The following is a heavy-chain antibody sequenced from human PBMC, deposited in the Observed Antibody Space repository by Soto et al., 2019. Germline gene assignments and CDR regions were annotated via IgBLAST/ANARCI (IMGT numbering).Heavy chain of an antibody. CDR3: AVYYGDDYSYFDY. Sequence: PSETLSLTCAVYGGSFSGYYWSWIRQPPGKGLEWIGEINHSGSTNYNPSLKSRVTISVDTSKNQFSLKLSSVTAADTAVYYCAVYYGDDYSYFDYWGQGTLVTVSS. J-gene: IGHJ4*02. CDR2: INHSGST. D-gene: IGHD4-17*01. CDR1: GGSFSGYY. V-gene: IGHV4-34*01.